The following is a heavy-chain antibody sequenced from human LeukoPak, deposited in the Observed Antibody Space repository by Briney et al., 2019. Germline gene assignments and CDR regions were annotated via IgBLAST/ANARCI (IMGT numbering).Heavy chain of an antibody. CDR2: IYYSGST. J-gene: IGHJ4*02. Sequence: SETLSLTCTVSGGSISSGGYYWSWIRQPPGKGLEWIGYIYYSGSTYYNPSLKSRVTISVDTSKNQFSLKLSSVTAADTAVYYCARGGARITMIVVVWGQGTLVTVSS. CDR1: GGSISSGGYY. D-gene: IGHD3-22*01. V-gene: IGHV4-30-4*08. CDR3: ARGGARITMIVVV.